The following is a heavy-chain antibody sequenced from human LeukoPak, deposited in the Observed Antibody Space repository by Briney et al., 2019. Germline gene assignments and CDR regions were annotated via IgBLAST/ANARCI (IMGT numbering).Heavy chain of an antibody. CDR1: GGSFSGYY. Sequence: SETLSLTCAVYGGSFSGYYWSWIRQPPGKGLEWIGEINHSGSTNYNPSLKSRVTISVDTSKNQFSLKLSSVTAADTAVYYCARGPSITIFFDYWGKGTLVTVSS. V-gene: IGHV4-34*01. D-gene: IGHD3-9*01. CDR2: INHSGST. J-gene: IGHJ4*02. CDR3: ARGPSITIFFDY.